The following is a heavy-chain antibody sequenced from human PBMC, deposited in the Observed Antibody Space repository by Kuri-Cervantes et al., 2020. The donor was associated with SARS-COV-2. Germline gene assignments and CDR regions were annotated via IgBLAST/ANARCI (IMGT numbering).Heavy chain of an antibody. CDR3: AKDREESLGGEGGWLFDL. V-gene: IGHV3-23*01. CDR2: ISSSGGST. Sequence: GGSLRLSCVASGFTFSSYAMSWVRQAPGKGLEWVSVISSSGGSTYYVDSVKGRFTISRDNSKNTLYLEVNSLRAEDTAVYYCAKDREESLGGEGGWLFDLLGRCTLVTVSS. D-gene: IGHD3-22*01. CDR1: GFTFSSYA. J-gene: IGHJ2*01.